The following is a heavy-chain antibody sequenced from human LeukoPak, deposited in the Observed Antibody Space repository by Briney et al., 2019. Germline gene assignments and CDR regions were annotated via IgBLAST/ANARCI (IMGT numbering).Heavy chain of an antibody. V-gene: IGHV3-23*01. D-gene: IGHD2-2*01. Sequence: GGSLRLSCAASGFTFSSYAMSWVRQAPGKGLEWVSVISGSGGSTYYADSVKGRFTISRDNSKNTLYLQMNSLRVEDTAVYYCAKTPCTTSCHFDYWGQGTLVTVSS. CDR2: ISGSGGST. CDR3: AKTPCTTSCHFDY. CDR1: GFTFSSYA. J-gene: IGHJ4*02.